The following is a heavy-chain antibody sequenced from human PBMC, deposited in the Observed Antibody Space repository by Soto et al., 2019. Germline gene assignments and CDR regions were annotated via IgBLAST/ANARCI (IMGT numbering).Heavy chain of an antibody. CDR1: GFTFSSND. CDR3: ATRPLLPGAP. D-gene: IGHD3-22*01. V-gene: IGHV3-53*01. J-gene: IGHJ3*01. CDR2: IYSGGST. Sequence: EVQLVESGGGLIQPGGSLRLSCAASGFTFSSNDMNWVRQAPGKGLEWVSLIYSGGSTYYADSVKGRFTISRDNSKNTLYLQMSSLRAADTAVYYCATRPLLPGAPWSQGTRVPVSS.